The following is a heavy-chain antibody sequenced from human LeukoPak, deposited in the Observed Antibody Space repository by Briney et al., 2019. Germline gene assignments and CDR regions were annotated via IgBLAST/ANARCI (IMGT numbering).Heavy chain of an antibody. CDR1: GYTFTGYY. CDR2: INPNSGDT. J-gene: IGHJ4*02. D-gene: IGHD6-6*01. CDR3: ARSSNSGDFDY. V-gene: IGHV1-2*04. Sequence: GASVKVSCKASGYTFTGYYVHWVWQAPGQGLEWMGRINPNSGDTNYAQKFQGWVTMTRDTSISTAYMELSRLRSDDTAVYYCARSSNSGDFDYWGQGTLVTVSS.